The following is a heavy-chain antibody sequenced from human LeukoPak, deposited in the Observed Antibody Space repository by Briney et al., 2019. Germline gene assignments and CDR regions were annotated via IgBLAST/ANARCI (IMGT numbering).Heavy chain of an antibody. CDR3: ARPYDLYGGYFDY. V-gene: IGHV1-18*01. CDR2: ISAYNDNT. Sequence: ASVKVSCKASGYTFTTYFITWVRQAPGQGLEWMGWISAYNDNTNYAQKFQGRVTMTTDTSTSTAYMELRSLKSDDTAVYYCARPYDLYGGYFDYWGQGTLVTVSS. D-gene: IGHD3-3*01. J-gene: IGHJ4*02. CDR1: GYTFTTYF.